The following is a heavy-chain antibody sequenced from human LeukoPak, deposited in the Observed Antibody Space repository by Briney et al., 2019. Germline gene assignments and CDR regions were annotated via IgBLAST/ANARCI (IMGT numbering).Heavy chain of an antibody. D-gene: IGHD3-10*01. J-gene: IGHJ4*02. CDR2: IRYDGSNK. Sequence: PGGSLRLSCAASGFTFSSYGMHWVRQAPGKGLEWVAFIRYDGSNKYYADSVKGRLTISRDNSKNTLYLQMNSLRAEDTAVYYCAKDLRKFSGSYYNGGFDYWGQGTLVTVSS. V-gene: IGHV3-30*02. CDR1: GFTFSSYG. CDR3: AKDLRKFSGSYYNGGFDY.